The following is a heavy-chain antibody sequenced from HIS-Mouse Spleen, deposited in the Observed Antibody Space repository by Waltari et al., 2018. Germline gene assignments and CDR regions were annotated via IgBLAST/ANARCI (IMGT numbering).Heavy chain of an antibody. CDR2: INPNSGGT. CDR1: GYTFTGYY. CDR3: ARAFEYSSSVHGMDV. Sequence: QVQLVQSGAEGKKPGASVKVSCKASGYTFTGYYMHWVRQAPGQGLEWMGWINPNSGGTNYAQKFQGRVTMTRDTSISTAYMELSRLRSDDTAVYYCARAFEYSSSVHGMDVWGQGTTVTVSS. J-gene: IGHJ6*02. D-gene: IGHD6-6*01. V-gene: IGHV1-2*02.